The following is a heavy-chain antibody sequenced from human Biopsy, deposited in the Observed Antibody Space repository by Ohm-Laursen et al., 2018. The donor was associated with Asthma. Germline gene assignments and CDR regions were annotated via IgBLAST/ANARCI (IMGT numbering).Heavy chain of an antibody. J-gene: IGHJ5*02. D-gene: IGHD3-9*01. CDR2: IYWDDYN. CDR3: ALSQDSGFDDHSPSWFDP. CDR1: GFSLRTPGVG. Sequence: TQTLTLTRSLSGFSLRTPGVGVGWIRQSPGKALEWLALIYWDDYNLFRPSLKRRLTITKDPSKNQVVLTMTKMDPVDSGTYYCALSQDSGFDDHSPSWFDPWGQGTLVTVSS. V-gene: IGHV2-5*02.